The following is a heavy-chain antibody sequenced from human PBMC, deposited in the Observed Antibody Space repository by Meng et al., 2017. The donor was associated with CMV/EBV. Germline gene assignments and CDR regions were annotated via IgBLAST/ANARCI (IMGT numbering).Heavy chain of an antibody. CDR2: ISSSGSTI. CDR3: ARDGADDDYSNSNYYYYYGMDV. Sequence: GGSLRLSCAASGFTFSSYEMNWVRQAPGKGLEWVSDISSSGSTIYYADSVKGRFTISRDNAKNSLYLQMKSLRAEDTAVYYCARDGADDDYSNSNYYYYYGMDVWGQGTTVTVSS. CDR1: GFTFSSYE. J-gene: IGHJ6*02. V-gene: IGHV3-48*03. D-gene: IGHD4-11*01.